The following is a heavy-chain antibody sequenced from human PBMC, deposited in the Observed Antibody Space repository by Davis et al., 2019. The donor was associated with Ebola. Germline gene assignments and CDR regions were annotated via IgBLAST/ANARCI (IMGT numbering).Heavy chain of an antibody. V-gene: IGHV3-30*04. Sequence: GESLKISCAASGFMFSTYAMHWVRQAPGKGLEWVAVISKDGSSEDYADSLRGRLTISRDKSRNMLFLQINSLRPEDTAVYYCLAGTNYWGQGTQVIVSS. CDR3: LAGTNY. CDR1: GFMFSTYA. D-gene: IGHD6-19*01. J-gene: IGHJ4*02. CDR2: ISKDGSSE.